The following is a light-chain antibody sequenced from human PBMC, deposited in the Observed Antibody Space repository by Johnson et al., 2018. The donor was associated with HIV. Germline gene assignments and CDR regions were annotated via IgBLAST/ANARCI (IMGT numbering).Light chain of an antibody. Sequence: QSVLTQPPSVSAAPGQMVTISCSGSSSNIGSHYVSWYQQLPGTAPKLLIYENNKRPSGIPDRFSGSKSGTSATLGITGLQTGDEADYYCGTWDSSLSTYVFGTGTKVTVL. CDR3: GTWDSSLSTYV. CDR1: SSNIGSHY. J-gene: IGLJ1*01. V-gene: IGLV1-51*02. CDR2: ENN.